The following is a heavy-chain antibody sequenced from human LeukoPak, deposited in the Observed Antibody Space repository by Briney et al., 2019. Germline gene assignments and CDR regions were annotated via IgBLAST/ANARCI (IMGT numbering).Heavy chain of an antibody. CDR2: IYYSGST. CDR1: GVSISSAGCY. CDR3: ARRGGGGSIDY. D-gene: IGHD3-10*01. Sequence: SETLSLTCAVSGVSISSAGCYWGWIRQPPGKGLEGSGSIYYSGSTYYNPSLKSRVTISVDTSKNNFSLKLSSVHAADTAVYYCARRGGGGSIDYWGQGALVTVSS. J-gene: IGHJ4*02. V-gene: IGHV4-39*02.